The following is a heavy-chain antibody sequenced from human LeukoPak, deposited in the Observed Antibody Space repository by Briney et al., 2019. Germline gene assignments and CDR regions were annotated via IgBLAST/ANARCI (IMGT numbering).Heavy chain of an antibody. CDR3: ARRRYYDGSGYLE. D-gene: IGHD3-22*01. Sequence: PWETLSLTCSVSGDSISRSDSYRDWIRQPPGKGLQWIGTIYYSGRTYYSPSLKSRVTMSVDTSNNQFSLNLRSVTAADTAVYYCARRRYYDGSGYLEWGQGTLLSVSS. CDR2: IYYSGRT. CDR1: GDSISRSDSY. J-gene: IGHJ1*01. V-gene: IGHV4-39*01.